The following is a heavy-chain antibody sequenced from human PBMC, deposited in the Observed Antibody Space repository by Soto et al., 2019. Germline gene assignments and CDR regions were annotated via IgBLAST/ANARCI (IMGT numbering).Heavy chain of an antibody. V-gene: IGHV4-31*03. J-gene: IGHJ4*02. CDR3: ARVRGFFYDSSGYPGKERFFDY. Sequence: PSETLSLTCTVSGGSISSGGYFWSWIRQHPGKGLEWIGYIYYSGSTYYNPSLKSRVTISVDTSKNQFSLKLSSVTAADTAFYYCARVRGFFYDSSGYPGKERFFDYWGQGTLVTVSS. CDR2: IYYSGST. CDR1: GGSISSGGYF. D-gene: IGHD3-22*01.